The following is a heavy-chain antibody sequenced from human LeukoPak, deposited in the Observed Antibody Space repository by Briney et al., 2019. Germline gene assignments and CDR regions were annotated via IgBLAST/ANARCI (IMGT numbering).Heavy chain of an antibody. CDR1: GYTFTGYY. CDR3: ARTPGPTVTGWFDP. CDR2: INPNSGGT. D-gene: IGHD4-17*01. J-gene: IGHJ5*02. V-gene: IGHV1-2*02. Sequence: ASVKVSCTASGYTFTGYYMHWVRQAPAQGLEWMGWINPNSGGTNYAQKFQGRVTMTRDTSISTAYMELSRLRSDDTAVYYCARTPGPTVTGWFDPWGQGTLVTVSS.